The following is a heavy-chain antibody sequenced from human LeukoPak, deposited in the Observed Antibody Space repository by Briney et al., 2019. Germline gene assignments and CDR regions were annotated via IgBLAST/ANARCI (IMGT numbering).Heavy chain of an antibody. CDR1: GFTFSTYW. CDR3: ARVSIGWYSFDY. Sequence: GGSLRLSCAASGFTFSTYWMHWVRQAPGKGLVWVSRINPDGATTSYADSVKGRFTISRDNAKDTVYLQMNSLRAEDTAVYYCARVSIGWYSFDYWGQGTLVTVSS. D-gene: IGHD6-19*01. J-gene: IGHJ4*02. CDR2: INPDGATT. V-gene: IGHV3-74*01.